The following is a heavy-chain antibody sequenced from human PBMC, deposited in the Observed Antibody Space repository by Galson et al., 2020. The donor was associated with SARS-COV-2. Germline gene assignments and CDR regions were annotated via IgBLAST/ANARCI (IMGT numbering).Heavy chain of an antibody. CDR1: GFTFTNSA. CDR2: ISASGTST. CDR3: AKQTVTMLRGIFIFDY. V-gene: IGHV3-23*01. D-gene: IGHD3-10*01. Sequence: GGSLRLSCAASGFTFTNSAMSWVRQAPGKGLEWVSSISASGTSTYYADSVKDRFTISRDISKNTLYLQMNSLRAEDTAIYYCAKQTVTMLRGIFIFDYWGQGTLVTVSS. J-gene: IGHJ4*02.